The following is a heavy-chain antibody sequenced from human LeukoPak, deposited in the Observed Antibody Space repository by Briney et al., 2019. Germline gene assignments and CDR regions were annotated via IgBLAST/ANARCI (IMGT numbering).Heavy chain of an antibody. CDR3: ARDARGRY. J-gene: IGHJ4*02. CDR2: MKQDGSEK. V-gene: IGHV3-7*01. CDR1: GFTFSSYA. Sequence: PGGSLRLSCAASGFTFSSYAMSWVRQAPVKGLEWVANMKQDGSEKYYVDSVKGRFTISRDNAKNSLYLEMNSLRAEDTAVYYCARDARGRYWGQGTLVTVSS. D-gene: IGHD5-12*01.